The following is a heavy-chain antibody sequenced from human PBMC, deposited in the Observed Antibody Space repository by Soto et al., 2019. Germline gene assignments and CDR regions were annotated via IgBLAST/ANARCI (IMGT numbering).Heavy chain of an antibody. CDR1: GFTFSYYW. Sequence: GGSLRLSCAASGFTFSYYWMHWVRQAPGKGLVWVSRINSDGSKTTYADSVKGRLTISRDNAKNTLYLQMNSLRAEDTAVYYCARADYLDSYYYFGMDVWVQGTTVSVS. CDR2: INSDGSKT. D-gene: IGHD3-16*01. CDR3: ARADYLDSYYYFGMDV. J-gene: IGHJ6*02. V-gene: IGHV3-74*01.